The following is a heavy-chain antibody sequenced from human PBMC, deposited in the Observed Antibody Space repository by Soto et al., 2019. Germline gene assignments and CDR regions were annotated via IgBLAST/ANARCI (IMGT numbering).Heavy chain of an antibody. D-gene: IGHD5-12*01. CDR2: IRSKAFGGTT. CDR3: TRDRTVATSSYYYYGMDV. V-gene: IGHV3-49*04. J-gene: IGHJ6*02. Sequence: GGSLRLSCPASGFTFGYYAMTWVRQAPGKGLEWVGFIRSKAFGGTTKYAASVKGRFTISTDDSKSIAYLQMNSLKTDDTGVYYCTRDRTVATSSYYYYGMDVWGQGTTVTVSS. CDR1: GFTFGYYA.